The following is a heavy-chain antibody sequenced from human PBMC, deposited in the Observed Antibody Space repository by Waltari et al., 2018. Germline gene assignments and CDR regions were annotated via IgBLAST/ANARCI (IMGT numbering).Heavy chain of an antibody. D-gene: IGHD3-16*01. CDR1: EYLFPAFY. V-gene: IGHV1-2*06. CDR2: INPNTGGT. Sequence: QGQLVQSGAEVKKPGASLKVSCKASEYLFPAFYIHGVRQAPGRGLEWMGRINPNTGGTNLAESFQGRVTVTRDTSITTAYMELTRLTSDDTAMYYCARSTGTSYDSYYKGLDVWGQGTTLTVSS. J-gene: IGHJ6*02. CDR3: ARSTGTSYDSYYKGLDV.